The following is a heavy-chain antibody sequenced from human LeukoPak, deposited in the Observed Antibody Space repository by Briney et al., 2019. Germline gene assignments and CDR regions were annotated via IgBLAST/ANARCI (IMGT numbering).Heavy chain of an antibody. CDR3: ARRGYCSSTSCYEYWFDP. CDR1: GGSISSSSYY. CDR2: IYYSGST. Sequence: SETLSLTCTISGGSISSSSYYWGWIRQPPGKGLEWIGIIYYSGSTYYNPSLKSRLTISVDTSKNQFSLKLSSVTATDTAVYYCARRGYCSSTSCYEYWFDPWGQGTLVTVSS. D-gene: IGHD2-2*01. V-gene: IGHV4-39*01. J-gene: IGHJ5*02.